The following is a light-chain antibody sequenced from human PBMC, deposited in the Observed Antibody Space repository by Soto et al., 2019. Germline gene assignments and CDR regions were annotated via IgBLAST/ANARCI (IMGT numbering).Light chain of an antibody. CDR2: DVS. CDR3: TSYTTSITYV. CDR1: SSDVGGYNF. Sequence: QSVLTQPASVSGSPGQSLTISCTGTSSDVGGYNFVSWYQHHPGKAPKLIIYDVSNRPSGVSNRFSGSKSGNTASLTISGLQAEDEADYYCTSYTTSITYVFGTGTKVT. J-gene: IGLJ1*01. V-gene: IGLV2-14*03.